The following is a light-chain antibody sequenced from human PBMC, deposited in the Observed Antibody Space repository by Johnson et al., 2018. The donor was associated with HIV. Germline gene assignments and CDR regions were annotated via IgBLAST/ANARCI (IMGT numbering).Light chain of an antibody. CDR3: GTWDSSLSVYV. J-gene: IGLJ1*01. Sequence: QSVLTQPPSVSAAPGQKVTISCSGSSSNIGNNYVSWYQQIPGTAPKLLIYDIDKRPSGIPDRFSGSQSGTSATLGITGLQTGDEADYYCGTWDSSLSVYVFGTGTKVTVL. CDR2: DID. V-gene: IGLV1-51*01. CDR1: SSNIGNNY.